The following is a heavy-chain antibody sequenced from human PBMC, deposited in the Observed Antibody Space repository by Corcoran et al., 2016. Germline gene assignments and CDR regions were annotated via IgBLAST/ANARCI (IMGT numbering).Heavy chain of an antibody. CDR3: ARDIVVVPAAASYYYYYYGMDV. V-gene: IGHV1-46*02. CDR1: GYTFNSYY. J-gene: IGHJ6*02. CDR2: INPSGGST. Sequence: QVQLVQSGAEVKKPGASVTVSCKASGYTFNSYYMHWVRQAPGQGLEWMGIINPSGGSTSYAQKFQGRVTMTRDTSTSTVYMELSSLRSEDTAMNYCARDIVVVPAAASYYYYYYGMDVWGQGTTVTVSS. D-gene: IGHD2-2*01.